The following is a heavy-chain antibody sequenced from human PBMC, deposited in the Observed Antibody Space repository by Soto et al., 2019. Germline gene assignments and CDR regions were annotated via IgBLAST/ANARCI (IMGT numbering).Heavy chain of an antibody. Sequence: ASVKVSCKASGYTFTSYYMHWVRQAPGQGLEWMGIINPSGGSTTYAQKFQGRVTMTRDTSTSTVYMELSSLRSEDTAVYYCASEITMIRGVIQNWFDPWGQGTLVTVSS. CDR1: GYTFTSYY. CDR2: INPSGGST. CDR3: ASEITMIRGVIQNWFDP. V-gene: IGHV1-46*03. D-gene: IGHD3-10*01. J-gene: IGHJ5*02.